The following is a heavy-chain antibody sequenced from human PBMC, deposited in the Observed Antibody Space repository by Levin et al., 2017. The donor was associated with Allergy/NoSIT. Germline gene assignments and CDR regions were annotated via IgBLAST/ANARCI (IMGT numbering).Heavy chain of an antibody. CDR3: ASGADYFDY. V-gene: IGHV4-34*01. J-gene: IGHJ4*02. CDR2: INHGGST. CDR1: GGSFSGYY. Sequence: PSETLSLTCTVYGGSFSGYYWSWIRQPPGKGLEWIGEINHGGSTGYNPSLKSRVTISVDTSKNQFFLKLNYLTAADTAVYYCASGADYFDYWGQGTLVTVSS.